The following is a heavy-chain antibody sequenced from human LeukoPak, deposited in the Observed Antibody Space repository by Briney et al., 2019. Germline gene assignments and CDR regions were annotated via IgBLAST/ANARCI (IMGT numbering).Heavy chain of an antibody. J-gene: IGHJ5*02. CDR2: MNPNSGNT. D-gene: IGHD5-12*01. V-gene: IGHV1-8*03. Sequence: ASVKVSCKAFGYTFINYGISWVRQATGQGLEWMGWMNPNSGNTGYAQKFQGRVTITRNTSISTAYMELSSLRSEDTAVYYCARGSGGYSGYDWFDPWGQGTLVTVSS. CDR3: ARGSGGYSGYDWFDP. CDR1: GYTFINYG.